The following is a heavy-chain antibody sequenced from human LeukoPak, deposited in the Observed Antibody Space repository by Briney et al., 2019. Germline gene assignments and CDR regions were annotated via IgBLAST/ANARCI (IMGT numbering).Heavy chain of an antibody. J-gene: IGHJ5*02. CDR2: IYYTGYT. Sequence: SETLSLTCTVSGDSISSSSYYWGWLRQPPGTGLEWIGSIYYTGYTYDNPSLRSRITMSVDTPKNQFSLRLTSVTAADTAMYYCARHDHGDHGDPNWFDPWGQGTRVIVSS. V-gene: IGHV4-39*01. CDR3: ARHDHGDHGDPNWFDP. CDR1: GDSISSSSYY. D-gene: IGHD4-17*01.